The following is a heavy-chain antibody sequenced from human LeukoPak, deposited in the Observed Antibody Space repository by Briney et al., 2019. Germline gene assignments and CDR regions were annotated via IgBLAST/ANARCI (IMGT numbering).Heavy chain of an antibody. J-gene: IGHJ4*02. CDR3: ARDSDYGDYFDH. CDR2: ISSSRTYI. D-gene: IGHD4-17*01. Sequence: GGSLRLSCAASDFTFSAYTMNWIRLAPGKGLEWVPSISSSRTYIYYADSVKGRFTISRDNAKNSLYLQMNSLRAEDTALYFCARDSDYGDYFDHWGQGTLVTVSS. V-gene: IGHV3-21*06. CDR1: DFTFSAYT.